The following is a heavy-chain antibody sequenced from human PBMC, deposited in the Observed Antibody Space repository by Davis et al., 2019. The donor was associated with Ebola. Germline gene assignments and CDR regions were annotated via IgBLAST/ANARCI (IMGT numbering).Heavy chain of an antibody. CDR3: ARAGQQLRFDY. CDR2: LVTSADT. CDR1: GFVFRNYV. V-gene: IGHV3-23*01. D-gene: IGHD6-13*01. Sequence: GESLKISCVASGFVFRNYVMSWVRQAPGKGLEWVSTLVTSADTYYADSVKGRFTISRDNSKNNLYLQMNSLRAEDTAVYYCARAGQQLRFDYWGQGTLVTVSS. J-gene: IGHJ4*02.